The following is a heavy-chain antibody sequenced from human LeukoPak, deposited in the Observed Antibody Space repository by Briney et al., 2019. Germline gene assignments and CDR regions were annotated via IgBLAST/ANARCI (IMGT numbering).Heavy chain of an antibody. CDR2: INPGNGDT. CDR3: ARERWHCRVNCYSVYYYALDV. V-gene: IGHV1-3*01. Sequence: ASVKVSCKASGFVFTSYGFTWVRQAPGQGLEWLGWINPGNGDTKYSQNFQGRVTVTSDTSAATAYVELNSLTSEDTAVYYCARERWHCRVNCYSVYYYALDVWGQGTTVTVSS. D-gene: IGHD2-15*01. CDR1: GFVFTSYG. J-gene: IGHJ6*02.